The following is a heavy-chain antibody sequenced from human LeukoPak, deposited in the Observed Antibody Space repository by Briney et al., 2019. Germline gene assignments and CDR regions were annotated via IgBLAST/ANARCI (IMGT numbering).Heavy chain of an antibody. J-gene: IGHJ5*02. CDR2: ISYDGSNK. CDR3: AKDVWKGWFDP. Sequence: PGGSLRLSCAASGFTFSSYGMHWVRQAPGKGLEWVAVISYDGSNKYYADSVKGRFTISRDNSKNTLYLQMNSLRAEDTAVYYCAKDVWKGWFDPWGQGTLVTVSS. D-gene: IGHD1-1*01. V-gene: IGHV3-30*18. CDR1: GFTFSSYG.